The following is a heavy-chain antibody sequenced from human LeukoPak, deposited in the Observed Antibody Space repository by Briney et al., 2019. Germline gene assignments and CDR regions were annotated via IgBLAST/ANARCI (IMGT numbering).Heavy chain of an antibody. J-gene: IGHJ4*02. CDR2: INHSGST. CDR3: ARHGDSSGYSYSDY. D-gene: IGHD3-22*01. Sequence: SETLSLTCAVYGGSFSGYYWSWIRQPPGKGLEWIGEINHSGSTNYNPSLKSRVTISVDTSKNQFSLKLSSVTAADTAVYYCARHGDSSGYSYSDYWGQGTLVTVSS. CDR1: GGSFSGYY. V-gene: IGHV4-34*01.